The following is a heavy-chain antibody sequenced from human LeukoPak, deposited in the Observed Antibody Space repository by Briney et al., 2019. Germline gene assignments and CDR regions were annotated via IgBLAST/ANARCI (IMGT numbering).Heavy chain of an antibody. CDR3: ARGKQLDESLDY. J-gene: IGHJ4*02. CDR1: GGSFSGYY. V-gene: IGHV4-34*01. Sequence: PSETLSLTCAVYGGSFSGYYWSWIRQPPGKGLEWIGEINHSGSTNYNPSLKSRVTISVDTSKNQFSLKLSSVTAADTAVYYCARGKQLDESLDYWGQGTLVTVSS. D-gene: IGHD6-13*01. CDR2: INHSGST.